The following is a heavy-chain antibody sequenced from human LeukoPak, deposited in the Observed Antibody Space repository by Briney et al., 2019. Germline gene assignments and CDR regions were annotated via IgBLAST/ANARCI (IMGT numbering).Heavy chain of an antibody. Sequence: SETLSLTCTVSGDSISSHYWTWIRQPPGKGLEWVGYIYYSGSTYYNPSLKSRVTISVDTSKNQFSLKLSSVTAADTAVYYCARHPLERIGNYYYSYGMDVWGPGTTVTVSS. D-gene: IGHD1-1*01. J-gene: IGHJ6*02. CDR2: IYYSGST. CDR1: GDSISSHY. V-gene: IGHV4-59*08. CDR3: ARHPLERIGNYYYSYGMDV.